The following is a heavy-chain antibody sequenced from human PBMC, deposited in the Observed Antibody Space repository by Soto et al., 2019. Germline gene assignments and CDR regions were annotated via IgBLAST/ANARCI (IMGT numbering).Heavy chain of an antibody. CDR3: ARVITMVRGVRKNNWFDP. J-gene: IGHJ5*02. V-gene: IGHV4-59*01. CDR1: GGSISSYY. D-gene: IGHD3-10*01. CDR2: IYYSGST. Sequence: GGSISSYYWSWIRQPPGKGLEWIGYIYYSGSTNYNPSLKSRVTISVDTSKNQFSLKLSSVTAADTSVYYCARVITMVRGVRKNNWFDPWGQGTLVTVS.